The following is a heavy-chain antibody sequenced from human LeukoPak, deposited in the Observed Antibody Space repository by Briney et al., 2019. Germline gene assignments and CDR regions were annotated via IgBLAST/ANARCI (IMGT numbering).Heavy chain of an antibody. D-gene: IGHD6-19*01. V-gene: IGHV3-64*01. CDR2: FRSDGCST. CDR3: TRRYEGHSGWAGYHDS. J-gene: IGHJ4*02. Sequence: GGSLRLSCVPSGFIYNAYIMQWLRQAPGKALEYVSSFRSDGCSTLYPNSVKARFTISTDKSKSTLYLQMGSLRAEDTAVYYCTRRYEGHSGWAGYHDSWGQGTLVTVSS. CDR1: GFIYNAYI.